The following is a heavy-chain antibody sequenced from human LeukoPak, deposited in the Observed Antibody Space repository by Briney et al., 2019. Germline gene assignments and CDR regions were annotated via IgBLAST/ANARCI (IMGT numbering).Heavy chain of an antibody. J-gene: IGHJ4*02. CDR3: ARLSYGELDY. CDR2: VYYTGSI. CDR1: AGSISSSNYY. Sequence: PSGTLSVTSTVSAGSISSSNYYWRWLRQPPGRRLEYIGSVYYTGSIHYNPSRTSRVTISADTSKNQSSLKLSSVTAADTAVYYCARLSYGELDYCGQGTLVTVSS. D-gene: IGHD3-10*01. V-gene: IGHV4-39*01.